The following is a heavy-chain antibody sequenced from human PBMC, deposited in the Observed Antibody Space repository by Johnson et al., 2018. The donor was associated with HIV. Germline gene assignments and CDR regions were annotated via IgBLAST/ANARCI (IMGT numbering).Heavy chain of an antibody. J-gene: IGHJ3*02. D-gene: IGHD3-10*01. CDR2: IWYDGSNK. CDR1: GFTFSSYG. CDR3: AKPYGSGSYDAFDI. Sequence: QVQLVESGGGVVQPGRSLRLSCAASGFTFSSYGMHWVRQAPGKGLEWVAGIWYDGSNKYYADSVKGRVTISRDNSKNTLYLQMNSLRAEDTAVYYCAKPYGSGSYDAFDIWGQGTMVTVSS. V-gene: IGHV3-33*06.